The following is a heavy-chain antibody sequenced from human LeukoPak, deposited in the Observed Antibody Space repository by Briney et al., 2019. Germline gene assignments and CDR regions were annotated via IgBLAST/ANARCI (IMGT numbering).Heavy chain of an antibody. D-gene: IGHD3-10*01. CDR3: ASNYYGSGSFDY. V-gene: IGHV3-21*01. J-gene: IGHJ4*02. CDR2: ISSSYI. CDR1: GFTFSSYE. Sequence: GGSLRLSCAASGFTFSSYEMNWVRQAPGKGLEWVSSISSSYIYYADSVKGRFTISRDNAKNSLYLQMNSLRAEDTAVYYCASNYYGSGSFDYWGQGTLVTVSS.